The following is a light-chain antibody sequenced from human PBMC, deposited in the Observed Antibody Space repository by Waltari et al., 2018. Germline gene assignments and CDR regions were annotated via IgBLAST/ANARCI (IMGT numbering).Light chain of an antibody. CDR1: NLGRKS. V-gene: IGLV3-21*02. CDR2: RDS. J-gene: IGLJ3*02. Sequence: SYVLSQPPSVSVAPGQPARVTCGGNNLGRKSGPWSQQKPGPAPVLVIYRDSVRPSGIPERFSGSNSGNTATLSISRVEAGDEADYYCQVWDNSSDHVVFGGGTTVTVL. CDR3: QVWDNSSDHVV.